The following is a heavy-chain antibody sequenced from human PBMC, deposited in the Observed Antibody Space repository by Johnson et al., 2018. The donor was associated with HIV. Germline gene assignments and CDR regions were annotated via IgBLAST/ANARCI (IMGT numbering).Heavy chain of an antibody. CDR2: INPDGSST. CDR3: AKESKWESRTPHAFDI. Sequence: VQLVESGGGVVRPGRSLRLSCAASGFTFSGFWVYWVRQAPGKGLVWVSRINPDGSSTDYADSVKGRFTISRDNAKNSLYLQMNSLRAEDTAVYYCAKESKWESRTPHAFDIWGQGTMVTVSS. CDR1: GFTFSGFW. V-gene: IGHV3-74*01. J-gene: IGHJ3*02. D-gene: IGHD1-26*01.